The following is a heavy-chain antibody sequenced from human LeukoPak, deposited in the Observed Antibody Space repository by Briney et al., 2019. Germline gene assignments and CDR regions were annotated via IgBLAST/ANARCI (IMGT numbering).Heavy chain of an antibody. CDR2: ISYSGST. V-gene: IGHV4-59*01. Sequence: PSQTLSLTCTVSGASMSTYYWSWIRQLPGKGLEWIGYISYSGSTNFNPSLKSRVTISVDTSKNQFSLRLNSVTAADTAVFYCATYSNDFWSGQHFFDFWGQGILVAVSS. J-gene: IGHJ4*02. D-gene: IGHD3-3*01. CDR1: GASMSTYY. CDR3: ATYSNDFWSGQHFFDF.